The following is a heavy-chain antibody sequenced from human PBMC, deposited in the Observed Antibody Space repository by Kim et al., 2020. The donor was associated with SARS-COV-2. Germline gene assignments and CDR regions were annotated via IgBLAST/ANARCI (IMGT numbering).Heavy chain of an antibody. J-gene: IGHJ4*02. V-gene: IGHV1-69*13. CDR1: GGTFSSYA. Sequence: SVKVSCKASGGTFSSYAISWVRQAPGQGLEWMGGIIPIFGTANYAQKFQGRVTITADESTSTAYMELSSLRSEDTAVYYCATPRHYYDSSGYYSYYFDYWGQGTLVTVSS. CDR2: IIPIFGTA. CDR3: ATPRHYYDSSGYYSYYFDY. D-gene: IGHD3-22*01.